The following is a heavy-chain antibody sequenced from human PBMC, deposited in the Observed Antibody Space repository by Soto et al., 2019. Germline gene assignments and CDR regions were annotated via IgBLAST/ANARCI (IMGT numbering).Heavy chain of an antibody. CDR1: GDRVSSNSVV. CDR3: AGGRGWLIES. CDR2: TYYRSKWYY. J-gene: IGHJ5*01. V-gene: IGHV6-1*01. D-gene: IGHD6-19*01. Sequence: PSQTLSLTCSISGDRVSSNSVVWNWIRQSPSRGLEWLGRTYYRSKWYYEYAESVKSRIIINPDNAQNSLYLQMNSLRVEDTAVYYCAGGRGWLIESWGHGTLVTVSS.